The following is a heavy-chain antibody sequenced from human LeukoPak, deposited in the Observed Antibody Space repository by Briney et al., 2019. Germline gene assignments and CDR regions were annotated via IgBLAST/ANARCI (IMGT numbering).Heavy chain of an antibody. Sequence: SETLSLTCTVSRGSISSKSYYWGWIRQPPGKGLEWIGSISYRGSTYYNPSLKSRVTISVDTSKNQFSLKLGSVTAADTAVYYCVGSSGYYYDYWGQGTLVTVSS. D-gene: IGHD3-22*01. J-gene: IGHJ4*02. CDR2: ISYRGST. CDR1: RGSISSKSYY. V-gene: IGHV4-39*01. CDR3: VGSSGYYYDY.